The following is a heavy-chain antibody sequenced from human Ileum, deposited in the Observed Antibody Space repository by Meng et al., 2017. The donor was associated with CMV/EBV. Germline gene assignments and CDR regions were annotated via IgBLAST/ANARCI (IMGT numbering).Heavy chain of an antibody. CDR1: GFTFNNYA. D-gene: IGHD2-2*01. CDR3: ARGGYCKSANCAIRYGMDV. J-gene: IGHJ6*02. CDR2: ISNNGDST. Sequence: GESLKISCAASGFTFNNYAMHWVRQAPGKGLEYVSAISNNGDSTYYADSVKGRFTISRDNSKNTLYLQMDSLRAEDMAVYYCARGGYCKSANCAIRYGMDVWGQGTTVTVSS. V-gene: IGHV3-64*02.